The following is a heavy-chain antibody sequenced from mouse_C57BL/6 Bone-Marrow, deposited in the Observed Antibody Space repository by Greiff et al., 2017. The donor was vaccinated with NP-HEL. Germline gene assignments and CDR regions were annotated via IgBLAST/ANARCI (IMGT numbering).Heavy chain of an antibody. CDR1: GFSFNTYA. CDR2: IRSKSNNYAT. Sequence: EVMLVESGGGLVQPKGSLKLSCAASGFSFNTYAMNWVRQAPGKGLEWVARIRSKSNNYATYYADSVKDRFTISRDDSESMLYLQMNNLKTEDTAMYYCVRSIYDGYYWYFDVWGTGTTVTVSS. V-gene: IGHV10-1*01. D-gene: IGHD2-3*01. J-gene: IGHJ1*03. CDR3: VRSIYDGYYWYFDV.